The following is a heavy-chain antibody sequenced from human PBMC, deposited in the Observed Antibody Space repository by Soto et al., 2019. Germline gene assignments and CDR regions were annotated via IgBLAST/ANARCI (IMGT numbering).Heavy chain of an antibody. D-gene: IGHD1-26*01. Sequence: QVHLVQSGGEVKKPGASVKVSCKASGYTFNRHGITWVRQAPGQGLEWMGWISGYNGDINYEQKFQGRVTLSSDTLTSTVYLELKSLRFDDTAVYYCARVRIVGAREIDFWDQGTLVTVSS. V-gene: IGHV1-18*04. J-gene: IGHJ4*02. CDR1: GYTFNRHG. CDR3: ARVRIVGAREIDF. CDR2: ISGYNGDI.